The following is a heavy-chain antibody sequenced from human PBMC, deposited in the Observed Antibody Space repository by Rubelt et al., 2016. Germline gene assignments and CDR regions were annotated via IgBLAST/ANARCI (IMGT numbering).Heavy chain of an antibody. CDR3: ARHVLRYFGYGMDV. J-gene: IGHJ6*02. D-gene: IGHD3-9*01. V-gene: IGHV3-53*01. Sequence: SVIYSGGSTYYADSVKGRFTISRDNSKNTLYLQMNSLRAEDTAVYYCARHVLRYFGYGMDVWGQGTTVTVSS. CDR2: IYSGGST.